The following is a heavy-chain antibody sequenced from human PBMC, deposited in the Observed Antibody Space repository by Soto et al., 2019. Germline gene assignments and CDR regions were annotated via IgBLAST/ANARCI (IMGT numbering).Heavy chain of an antibody. CDR3: ARDIVVVVAATPKPYYYYYGMDV. D-gene: IGHD2-15*01. V-gene: IGHV3-48*03. Sequence: LRLSCAASGFTFSSYEMNWVRQAPGKGLEWVSYISSSGSTIYYADSVKGRFTISRDNAKNSLYLQMNSLRAEDTAVYYCARDIVVVVAATPKPYYYYYGMDVWDQGTTVTVSS. CDR2: ISSSGSTI. J-gene: IGHJ6*02. CDR1: GFTFSSYE.